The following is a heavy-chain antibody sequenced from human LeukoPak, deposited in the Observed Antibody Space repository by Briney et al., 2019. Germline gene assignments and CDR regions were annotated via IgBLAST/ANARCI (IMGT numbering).Heavy chain of an antibody. D-gene: IGHD2-15*01. CDR3: ARVGISKGWFDP. CDR2: IHPNTGGT. Sequence: ASVKVSCKASGYTFTNYYIHWVRQAPGQGLEWMGWIHPNTGGTNFAQYFQGRATMTRDTSISTAYMELSRLRSDDTAVYYCARVGISKGWFDPWGQGSLVIVSS. CDR1: GYTFTNYY. J-gene: IGHJ5*02. V-gene: IGHV1-2*02.